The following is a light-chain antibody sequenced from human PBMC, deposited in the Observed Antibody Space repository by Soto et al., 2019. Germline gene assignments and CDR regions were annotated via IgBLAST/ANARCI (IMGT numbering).Light chain of an antibody. Sequence: DIQMTQSPSTLSASVGDRVTITCRASENIYTWLAWYQQKPGKAPKVLIYKASSLESGVSSRFSGSGSGTEFTLTISSLQPADFATYYCQQYNSYSGAFGQGTKVEVK. J-gene: IGKJ1*01. V-gene: IGKV1-5*03. CDR1: ENIYTW. CDR2: KAS. CDR3: QQYNSYSGA.